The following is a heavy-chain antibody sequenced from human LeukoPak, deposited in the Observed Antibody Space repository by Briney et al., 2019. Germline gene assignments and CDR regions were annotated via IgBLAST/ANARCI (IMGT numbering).Heavy chain of an antibody. D-gene: IGHD3-10*01. CDR2: IDHSGST. V-gene: IGHV4-38-2*02. CDR3: ARENDGSGSWTMTYYYYYYMDV. J-gene: IGHJ6*03. CDR1: GYSISSGHY. Sequence: PLETLSLTCSVSGYSISSGHYWGWIRQPPGKGLEWIGSIDHSGSTYYNPSLKSRVTISVDTSKNQFSLRLSSVTAADTAVYYCARENDGSGSWTMTYYYYYYMDVWGKGTTVTVSS.